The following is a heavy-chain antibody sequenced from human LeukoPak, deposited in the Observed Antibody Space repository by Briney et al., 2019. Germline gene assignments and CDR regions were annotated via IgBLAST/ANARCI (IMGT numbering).Heavy chain of an antibody. CDR3: ARDSSGQILTGYQGAFDI. CDR1: GFTFSSYA. V-gene: IGHV3-30-3*01. CDR2: ISYDGSNK. Sequence: PGGSLRLSCAASGFTFSSYAMHWVRQAPGKGLEWVAVISYDGSNKYYADSVKGRFTISRDNSKNTLYLQMNSLRAEDTAVYYCARDSSGQILTGYQGAFDIWGQGTMVTVSS. J-gene: IGHJ3*02. D-gene: IGHD3-9*01.